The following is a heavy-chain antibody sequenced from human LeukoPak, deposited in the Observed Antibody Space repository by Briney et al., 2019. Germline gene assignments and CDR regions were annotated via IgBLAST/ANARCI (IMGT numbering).Heavy chain of an antibody. CDR1: GGSFSGYY. CDR3: ARDDYGDYGMDV. V-gene: IGHV4-59*01. CDR2: IYYSGST. D-gene: IGHD4-17*01. Sequence: SETLSLTCAVYGGSFSGYYWSWIRQPPGKGLEWIGYIYYSGSTNYNPSLKSRVTISVDTSKNQFSLKLSSVTAADTAVYYCARDDYGDYGMDVWGQGTTVTVSS. J-gene: IGHJ6*02.